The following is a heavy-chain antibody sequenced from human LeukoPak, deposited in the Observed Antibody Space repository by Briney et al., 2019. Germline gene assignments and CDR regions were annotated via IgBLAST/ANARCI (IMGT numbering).Heavy chain of an antibody. CDR3: AAQFNDILTGYYNRPFDY. CDR2: IWYDGSNK. D-gene: IGHD3-9*01. CDR1: GFTFSSYG. V-gene: IGHV3-33*01. Sequence: GRYLRLSCAASGFTFSSYGMHWVRQAPGKGLEWVAVIWYDGSNKYYADSVKGRFTISRDNSKNTLYLQMNSLRAEDTAVYYCAAQFNDILTGYYNRPFDYWGQGTLVTVSS. J-gene: IGHJ4*02.